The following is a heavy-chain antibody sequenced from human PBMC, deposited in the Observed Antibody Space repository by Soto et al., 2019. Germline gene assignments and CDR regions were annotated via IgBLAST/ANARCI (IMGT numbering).Heavy chain of an antibody. CDR3: TTFTGRSYDAFDT. J-gene: IGHJ3*02. CDR1: GFTFSNAW. V-gene: IGHV3-15*01. D-gene: IGHD1-26*01. Sequence: GGSLRLSCAASGFTFSNAWMSWVRQAPGKGLEWVGRIKSKTDGGTTDYAAPVKGRFTISRDDSKNTLYLQMNSLKTEDTAVYYCTTFTGRSYDAFDTRGQGTMVTVSS. CDR2: IKSKTDGGTT.